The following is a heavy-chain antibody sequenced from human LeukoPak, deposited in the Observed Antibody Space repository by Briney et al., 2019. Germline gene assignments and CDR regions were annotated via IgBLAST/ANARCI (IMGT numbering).Heavy chain of an antibody. Sequence: SVKVSCKASGGTFSSYTISWVRQAPGQGLEWMGRIIPILGIANYAQKFQGRVTITADKSTSTAYMELSSLRSEDTAVYYCACALTYYYDSSGYFGGYWGQGTLVTVSS. CDR3: ACALTYYYDSSGYFGGY. J-gene: IGHJ4*02. D-gene: IGHD3-22*01. CDR1: GGTFSSYT. V-gene: IGHV1-69*02. CDR2: IIPILGIA.